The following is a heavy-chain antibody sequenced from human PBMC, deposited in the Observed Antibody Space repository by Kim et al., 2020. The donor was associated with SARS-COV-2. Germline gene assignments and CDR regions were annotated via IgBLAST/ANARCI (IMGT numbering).Heavy chain of an antibody. CDR3: ARSHYGSGSYYNGGSGFDP. CDR1: GGSISSSSYY. Sequence: SETLSLTCTVSGGSISSSSYYWGWIRQPPGKGLEWIGSIYYSGSTYYNPSLKSRVTISVDTSKNQFSLKLSSATAADTAVYYCARSHYGSGSYYNGGSGFDPWGQGTLVTVSS. J-gene: IGHJ5*02. V-gene: IGHV4-39*01. D-gene: IGHD3-10*01. CDR2: IYYSGST.